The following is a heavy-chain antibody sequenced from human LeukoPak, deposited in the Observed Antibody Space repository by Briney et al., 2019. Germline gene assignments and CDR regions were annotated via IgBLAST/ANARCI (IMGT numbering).Heavy chain of an antibody. Sequence: SETLSITCTVSGGSISSYYWSWIRQPAGKGLEWIGRIYTSGSTSYNPSLRGRVTMSVDTSKNQFSLKLTSVTAADTAVYYCARDGVYSSSWFPYFDYWGQGILVTVSS. CDR3: ARDGVYSSSWFPYFDY. CDR2: IYTSGST. J-gene: IGHJ4*02. V-gene: IGHV4-4*07. D-gene: IGHD6-13*01. CDR1: GGSISSYY.